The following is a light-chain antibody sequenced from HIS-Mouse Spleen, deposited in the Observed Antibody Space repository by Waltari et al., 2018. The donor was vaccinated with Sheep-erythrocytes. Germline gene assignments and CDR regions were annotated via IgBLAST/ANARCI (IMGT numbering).Light chain of an antibody. CDR1: SSAVGSYNL. Sequence: QSALTQPASVSGSPGQSITISCTGTSSAVGSYNLVSWYQQHPGKAPKLMIYEGSKRPSGVSNRFSGSKSGNTASLTISWLQAEDEADYYCCSYAGSSTPWVFGGGTKLTVL. V-gene: IGLV2-23*01. CDR2: EGS. CDR3: CSYAGSSTPWV. J-gene: IGLJ3*02.